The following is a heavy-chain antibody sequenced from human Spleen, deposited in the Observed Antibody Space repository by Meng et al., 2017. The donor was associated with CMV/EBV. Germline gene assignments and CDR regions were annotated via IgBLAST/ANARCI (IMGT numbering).Heavy chain of an antibody. D-gene: IGHD3-9*01. CDR3: ARALGYYDILTGHYIDAFDI. J-gene: IGHJ3*02. CDR2: FYYSGST. Sequence: LSCTVSSYSISSGYYWGWIRQPPGKGLEWIGSFYYSGSTYYNPSLKSRVTISVDTSKNQFSLKLTSVTAADTAVYYCARALGYYDILTGHYIDAFDIWGQGTMVTVSS. CDR1: SYSISSGYY. V-gene: IGHV4-38-2*02.